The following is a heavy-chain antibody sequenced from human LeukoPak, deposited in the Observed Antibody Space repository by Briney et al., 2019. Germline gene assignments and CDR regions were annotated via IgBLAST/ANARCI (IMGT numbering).Heavy chain of an antibody. CDR1: GGSFSGYY. V-gene: IGHV4-34*01. Sequence: SETLSLTCAVYGGSFSGYYWSWIRQPPGKGLEWIGETNHSGSTNYNPSLKSRVTISVDTSKNQFSLKLSSVTAADTAVYYCACGSGTDDDYWGQGTLVTVSS. J-gene: IGHJ4*02. CDR2: TNHSGST. CDR3: ACGSGTDDDY. D-gene: IGHD3-10*01.